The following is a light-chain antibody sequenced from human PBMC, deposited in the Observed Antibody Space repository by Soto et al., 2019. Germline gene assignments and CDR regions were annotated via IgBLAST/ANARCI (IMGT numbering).Light chain of an antibody. CDR1: SSDVGGYKY. CDR3: CSYAGSSYTYV. V-gene: IGLV2-11*01. CDR2: DVS. J-gene: IGLJ1*01. Sequence: QSALTQPRSVSGSPGQSVTISCTGSSSDVGGYKYVSWYQQHPGKAPKLMIYDVSKRPSGVPDRFSGTKSGNTASLTISGLQAEDEANYYCCSYAGSSYTYVFGTGTKVTVL.